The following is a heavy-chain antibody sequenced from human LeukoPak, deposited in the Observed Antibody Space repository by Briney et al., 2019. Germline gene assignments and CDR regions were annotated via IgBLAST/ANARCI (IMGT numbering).Heavy chain of an antibody. CDR1: GFTFSSDV. J-gene: IGHJ4*02. D-gene: IGHD1-26*01. CDR2: ISGRGGST. V-gene: IGHV3-23*01. CDR3: ARAVVGATRFDY. Sequence: GGSLRLSCAASGFTFSSDVMSCVRQAPGKGLEWVSAISGRGGSTYYADAVKGRFTISRDNSKNTLYLQMSSLRAGDTAVYYCARAVVGATRFDYWGQGTLVTVSS.